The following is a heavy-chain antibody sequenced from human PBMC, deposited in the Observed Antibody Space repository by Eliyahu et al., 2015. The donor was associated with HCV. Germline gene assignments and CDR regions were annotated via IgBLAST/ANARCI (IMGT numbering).Heavy chain of an antibody. J-gene: IGHJ4*02. V-gene: IGHV3-48*01. CDR2: IRSNSDTL. Sequence: EVQLVESGGALVQPGGSLRLSCAASGFTXXTHEXNWVRQAPGKGLEGISNIRSNSDTLTYADSVKGRFTVSRDNAKNSLYLEMNSLRAEDTAVYYCARDYRYAIDYWGQGTLVTVSS. CDR3: ARDYRYAIDY. CDR1: GFTXXTHE. D-gene: IGHD5-18*01.